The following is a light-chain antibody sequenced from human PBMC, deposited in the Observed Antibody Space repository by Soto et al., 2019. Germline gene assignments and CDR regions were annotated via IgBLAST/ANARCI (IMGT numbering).Light chain of an antibody. V-gene: IGLV2-23*01. CDR1: SSDVGSYNL. J-gene: IGLJ2*01. CDR3: SSHAGSDIFVI. CDR2: EGT. Sequence: QSVLTQPASVSGSPGQSITISCTGSSSDVGSYNLVSWYQQHPGKAPKLMIYEGTKRPSGVSNRFSGSRSGNTASLTISGLQAEDEAAYYCSSHAGSDIFVIFGGGTKLTVL.